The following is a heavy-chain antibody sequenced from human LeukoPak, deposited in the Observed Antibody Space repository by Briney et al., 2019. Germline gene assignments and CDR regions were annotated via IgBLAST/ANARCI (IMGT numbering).Heavy chain of an antibody. CDR2: MYYTGST. J-gene: IGHJ4*02. Sequence: PSETLSLTCSVSGGSISSYFWSWIRQPPGKGLEWIGSMYYTGSTNYNPSLKSRVTISVDTSKTQYSLKLSSVTAADTAVYYCAREGGPYRPLDYSGQGTLVTVSS. V-gene: IGHV4-59*12. CDR3: AREGGPYRPLDY. CDR1: GGSISSYF.